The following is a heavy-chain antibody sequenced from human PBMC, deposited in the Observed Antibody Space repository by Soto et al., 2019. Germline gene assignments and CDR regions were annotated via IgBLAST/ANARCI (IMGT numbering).Heavy chain of an antibody. CDR1: GFTFSTYP. CDR2: ISGSGIST. D-gene: IGHD5-18*01. Sequence: PGGSLRLSCAASGFTFSTYPMSWVRQAPGKGLEWVSGISGSGISTYYTDSVKGRFTISRDNSKNTVFLQMNSLRDEDTAVYYCARQGPPYSGSGYYYEMDVWRPGTTVTVSS. CDR3: ARQGPPYSGSGYYYEMDV. V-gene: IGHV3-23*01. J-gene: IGHJ6*02.